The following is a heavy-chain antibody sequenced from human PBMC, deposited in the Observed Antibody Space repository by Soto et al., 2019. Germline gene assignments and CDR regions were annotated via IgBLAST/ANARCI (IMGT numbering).Heavy chain of an antibody. Sequence: QVQLVQSGAEVKKPGASVKVSCKASGYTFTSYAMHWVRQAPGQRLEWMGWINAGNGNTKYSQKFQGRVTITRDTSASTAYMELSSLRSEDTAVYYCAFEHGFSGGSRDAFDIWGQGTMVTVSS. CDR2: INAGNGNT. J-gene: IGHJ3*02. V-gene: IGHV1-3*01. CDR3: AFEHGFSGGSRDAFDI. CDR1: GYTFTSYA. D-gene: IGHD2-15*01.